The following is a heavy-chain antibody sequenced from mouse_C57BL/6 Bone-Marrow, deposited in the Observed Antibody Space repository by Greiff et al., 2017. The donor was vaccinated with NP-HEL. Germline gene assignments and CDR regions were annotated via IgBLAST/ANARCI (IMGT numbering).Heavy chain of an antibody. J-gene: IGHJ3*01. D-gene: IGHD2-3*01. Sequence: EVQLQQSGPELVKPGASVKISCKASGYSFTGYYMNWVKQSPEKSLEWIGEINPSTGGTTYNQKFKAKATLTVDKSSSTAYMQLKSLTSEDSAVYYCAEDDGYLTWFAYWGQGTLVTVSA. CDR1: GYSFTGYY. CDR2: INPSTGGT. V-gene: IGHV1-42*01. CDR3: AEDDGYLTWFAY.